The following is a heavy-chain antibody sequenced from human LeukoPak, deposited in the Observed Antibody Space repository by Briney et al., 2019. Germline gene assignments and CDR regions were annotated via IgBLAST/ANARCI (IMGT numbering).Heavy chain of an antibody. CDR3: AHRRGTYYFQY. Sequence: SGPTLVKPTQTLTLTCTFSGFSLSSSGVGVGWIRQPPGRALEWLALIYWDDDKRYSPSLKSRLTITKDTSKNQVVLTMTNMDPVDTATYYCAHRRGTYYFQYWGQGTLVTVSS. J-gene: IGHJ4*02. V-gene: IGHV2-5*02. D-gene: IGHD1-26*01. CDR1: GFSLSSSGVG. CDR2: IYWDDDK.